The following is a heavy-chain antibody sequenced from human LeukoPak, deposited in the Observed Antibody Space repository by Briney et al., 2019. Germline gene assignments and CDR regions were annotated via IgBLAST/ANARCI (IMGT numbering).Heavy chain of an antibody. CDR2: ISAYNGNT. D-gene: IGHD6-13*01. Sequence: ASVKVSCKASGYTFTSYGISWVRQAPGQGLEWMGWISAYNGNTNYAQKLQGRVTMTTDTSTSTAYMELRSLRSDDTAVYYCVLLIAAAGTGDYWGQGTLVTVSS. CDR3: VLLIAAAGTGDY. J-gene: IGHJ4*02. CDR1: GYTFTSYG. V-gene: IGHV1-18*01.